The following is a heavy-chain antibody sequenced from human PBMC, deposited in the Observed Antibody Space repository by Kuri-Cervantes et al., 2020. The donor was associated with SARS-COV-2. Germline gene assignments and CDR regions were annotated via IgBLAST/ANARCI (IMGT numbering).Heavy chain of an antibody. J-gene: IGHJ6*02. CDR1: GFTFSSYA. CDR2: ISAGGSST. Sequence: GESLKISCAASGFTFSSYAMSWVRQAPGKGLEWVSAISAGGSSTSYADSVKGRFTISRDNAKNTLYLQMNSLRAEDTAVYYCAREYYYDSSGYYPVGGYYYGMDVWGQGTTVTVSS. V-gene: IGHV3-23*01. D-gene: IGHD3-22*01. CDR3: AREYYYDSSGYYPVGGYYYGMDV.